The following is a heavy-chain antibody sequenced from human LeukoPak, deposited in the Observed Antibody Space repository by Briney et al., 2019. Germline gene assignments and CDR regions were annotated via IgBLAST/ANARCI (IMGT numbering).Heavy chain of an antibody. Sequence: PSETLSLTCTVSGGSTSRDNYYWGWIRQPPGKGLEWIGCFYYSGRPYNNPSLTSRVTISVDTSKNQFSLKLSSVTAADTAVYYCAIASRFGERMGFDPWGQGTLVTVSS. CDR1: GGSTSRDNYY. V-gene: IGHV4-39*01. CDR3: AIASRFGERMGFDP. J-gene: IGHJ5*02. D-gene: IGHD3-10*01. CDR2: FYYSGRP.